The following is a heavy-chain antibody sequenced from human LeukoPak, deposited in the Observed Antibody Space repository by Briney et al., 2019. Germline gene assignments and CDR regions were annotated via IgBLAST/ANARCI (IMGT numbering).Heavy chain of an antibody. CDR3: ARSDIWGSYRFLDY. D-gene: IGHD3-16*02. Sequence: PSDTLSLTCTVSGASISSWYWSWIRQPPGKGLEWIGSIYHSGSTYYNPSLKSRVTISVDTSKNQVSLELSSVTAADTAVYYCARSDIWGSYRFLDYWGQGALVTVSS. CDR2: IYHSGST. CDR1: GASISSWY. J-gene: IGHJ4*02. V-gene: IGHV4-38-2*02.